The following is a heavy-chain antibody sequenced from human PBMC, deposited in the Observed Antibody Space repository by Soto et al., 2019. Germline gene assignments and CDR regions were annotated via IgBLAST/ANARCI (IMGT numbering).Heavy chain of an antibody. CDR2: IWYDGSNK. D-gene: IGHD3-22*01. CDR3: ARGKSHLYYDSSGYPLDY. CDR1: GFTFNSYG. Sequence: GGSLRLCCAASGFTFNSYGMHWVRQAPGKGLEWVAVIWYDGSNKYYADSVKGRFTISRDNSKNTLYLQMNSLRAEDTAVYYCARGKSHLYYDSSGYPLDYWGQGTLVTVSS. V-gene: IGHV3-33*01. J-gene: IGHJ4*02.